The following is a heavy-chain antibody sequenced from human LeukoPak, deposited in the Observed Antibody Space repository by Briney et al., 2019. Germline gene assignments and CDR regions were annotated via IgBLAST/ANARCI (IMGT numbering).Heavy chain of an antibody. D-gene: IGHD6-19*01. CDR1: GGSISSGNW. Sequence: PSETLSLTCAVSGGSISSGNWWSWVRQPPGKGLEWIGEIHQSGSTNYNPSLKSRVTISVDNSKNQFSLKLSSVTAADTAVYYCARGRGSGWSSFDYWGQGTLVTVSS. J-gene: IGHJ4*02. CDR2: IHQSGST. CDR3: ARGRGSGWSSFDY. V-gene: IGHV4-4*02.